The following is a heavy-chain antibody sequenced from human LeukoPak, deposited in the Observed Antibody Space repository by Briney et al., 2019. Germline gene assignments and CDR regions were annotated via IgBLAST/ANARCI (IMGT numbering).Heavy chain of an antibody. Sequence: GGSLRLSCAASGFSLTTYGTHWLRQAPGKGLEWVAVIWYDGSRKFYGDSVKGRFTVSRDTSENTMYLQMNTLRVDVTAVYYCARDGGSGIDYWGQGTLVTVSS. CDR1: GFSLTTYG. D-gene: IGHD3-10*01. CDR2: IWYDGSRK. CDR3: ARDGGSGIDY. V-gene: IGHV3-33*01. J-gene: IGHJ4*02.